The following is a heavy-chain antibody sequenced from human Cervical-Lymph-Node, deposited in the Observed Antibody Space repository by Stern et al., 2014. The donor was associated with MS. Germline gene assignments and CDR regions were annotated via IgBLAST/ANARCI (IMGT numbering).Heavy chain of an antibody. CDR1: GYTFSTYV. J-gene: IGHJ5*02. V-gene: IGHV1-18*01. Sequence: QVQLGQSGPEVRKPGASVKVSCKTSGYTFSTYVVFWVRQAPGQGLEWLGSISTHNGDTNYAQILKGRVTMTTDSSTNTAYMELRSLRSDDTAVYYCARKSSSWALFDQWGQGTLVTVSS. CDR2: ISTHNGDT. CDR3: ARKSSSWALFDQ. D-gene: IGHD6-13*01.